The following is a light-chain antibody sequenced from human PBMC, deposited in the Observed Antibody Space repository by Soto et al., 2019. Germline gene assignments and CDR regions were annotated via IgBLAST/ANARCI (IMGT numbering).Light chain of an antibody. V-gene: IGKV3-15*01. J-gene: IGKJ2*01. CDR2: GAS. CDR1: QSVRSN. CDR3: QQYNNWPPMYT. Sequence: EIVITQSPASLSVSPGERATLSCRASQSVRSNLAWYQQKPGQAPRLLIYGASTRATGIPARFSGSGSGTEFTLTISSLQSEDFAVYYCQQYNNWPPMYTFGQGTKLEIK.